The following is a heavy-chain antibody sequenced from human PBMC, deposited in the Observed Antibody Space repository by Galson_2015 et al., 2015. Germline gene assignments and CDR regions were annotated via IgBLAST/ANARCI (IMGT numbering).Heavy chain of an antibody. CDR2: GSGGET. V-gene: IGHV3-23*01. Sequence: GSGGETYYADSVKGRFTISRDNSKNTLYLQMDSLRAEDTAVYYCARDSGRQTHFDYWGQGALVTVS. J-gene: IGHJ4*02. CDR3: ARDSGRQTHFDY.